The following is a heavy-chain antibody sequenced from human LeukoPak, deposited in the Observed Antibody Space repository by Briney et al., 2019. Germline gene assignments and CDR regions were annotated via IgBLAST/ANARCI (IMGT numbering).Heavy chain of an antibody. Sequence: PSETLSLTCAVYGGSFSGYYWSWIRQPPGKGLEWIGEINHSGSTNYHPSLKSRVTISVDTSKNQFSLKLSSVTAADTAVYYCARLIGTRPPFDYWGQGTLVTVSS. CDR1: GGSFSGYY. CDR2: INHSGST. V-gene: IGHV4-34*01. CDR3: ARLIGTRPPFDY. J-gene: IGHJ4*02.